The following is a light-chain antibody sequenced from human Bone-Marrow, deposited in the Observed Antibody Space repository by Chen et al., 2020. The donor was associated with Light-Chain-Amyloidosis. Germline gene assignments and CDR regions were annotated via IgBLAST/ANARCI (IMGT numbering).Light chain of an antibody. Sequence: QSALTQPASVSGSPGQSITISCTGTSSDVGGDNHVSWYQQHPDKAPKLMIYEVTNRSPWVPDRFSGSKSDNTASLTISGLQTEDEADYFCSSYTITNTLVFGSGTRVTVL. CDR2: EVT. V-gene: IGLV2-14*01. J-gene: IGLJ1*01. CDR1: SSDVGGDNH. CDR3: SSYTITNTLV.